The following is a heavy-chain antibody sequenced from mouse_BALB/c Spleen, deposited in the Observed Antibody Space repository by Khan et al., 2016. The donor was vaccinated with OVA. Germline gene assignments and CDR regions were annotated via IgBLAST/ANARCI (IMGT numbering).Heavy chain of an antibody. Sequence: QVQLQQSGPELVKPGASVRISCKASGYTFTSYYIHWVKQRPGQGLEWIGWIYPGNVNTKYNEKFKGKATLTADKSSSTAYMQLSSLTSEDSAVYFCARDDDFVGDAMDYWGQGTSVTVSS. J-gene: IGHJ4*01. CDR2: IYPGNVNT. V-gene: IGHV1S56*01. CDR1: GYTFTSYY. CDR3: ARDDDFVGDAMDY. D-gene: IGHD2-13*01.